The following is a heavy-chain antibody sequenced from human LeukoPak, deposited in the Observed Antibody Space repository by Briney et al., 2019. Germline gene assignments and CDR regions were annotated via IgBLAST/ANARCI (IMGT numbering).Heavy chain of an antibody. CDR3: ARADRLDGGPYLIGP. V-gene: IGHV1-2*02. D-gene: IGHD2-21*01. CDR1: GYSFTDYY. CDR2: INPNSGGT. J-gene: IGHJ5*02. Sequence: ASVKVSCKTSGYSFTDYYMHWVRQAPGQGLEWMGWINPNSGGTSSAQKFQGRVTMTRDTSITTVYMEVRWLTSDDTAIYYCARADRLDGGPYLIGPWGLGTLVTVSP.